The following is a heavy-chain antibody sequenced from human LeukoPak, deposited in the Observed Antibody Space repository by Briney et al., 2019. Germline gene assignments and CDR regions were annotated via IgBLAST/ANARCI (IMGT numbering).Heavy chain of an antibody. CDR2: IYTSGST. CDR3: ARAAAYDFWSGYSSSHDY. V-gene: IGHV4-61*02. J-gene: IGHJ4*02. CDR1: GGSISSGSYY. D-gene: IGHD3-3*01. Sequence: KSSETLSLTCTVSGGSISSGSYYWSWIRQPAGKGLEWIGRIYTSGSTNYNPSLKSRVTISVDTSKNQFSLKLTSVTAADTAVYYCARAAAYDFWSGYSSSHDYWGQGTLVTVSS.